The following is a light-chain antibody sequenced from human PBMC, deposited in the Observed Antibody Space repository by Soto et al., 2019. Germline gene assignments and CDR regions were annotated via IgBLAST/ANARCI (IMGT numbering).Light chain of an antibody. CDR2: GAS. V-gene: IGKV3-20*01. Sequence: EIVLTQSPGTLSLSPGERAALSCRASQSVKSSYLAWYQQKSGQPPRLLIYGASTRATGSPDRFIGSGSGTDFTLTISRMEPEDFAMFYCQQYGSSPITFGEGTKVDIK. CDR3: QQYGSSPIT. J-gene: IGKJ4*01. CDR1: QSVKSSY.